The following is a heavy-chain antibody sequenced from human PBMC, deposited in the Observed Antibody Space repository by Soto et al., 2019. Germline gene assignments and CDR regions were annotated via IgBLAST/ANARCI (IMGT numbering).Heavy chain of an antibody. V-gene: IGHV4-34*01. J-gene: IGHJ6*02. CDR3: ARGPFNRVAPKVYYYYYGMDV. Sequence: SETLSLTCAVYGGTFSGYYWSWIRQPPGKGLEWIGEINHSGSTNYNPSLKSRVTISVDTSKNQFSLKLSSVTAADTAVYYCARGPFNRVAPKVYYYYYGMDVWGQGTTVTVSS. D-gene: IGHD2-15*01. CDR2: INHSGST. CDR1: GGTFSGYY.